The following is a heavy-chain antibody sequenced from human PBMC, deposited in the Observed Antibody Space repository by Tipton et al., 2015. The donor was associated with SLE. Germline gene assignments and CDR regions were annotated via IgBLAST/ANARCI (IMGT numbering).Heavy chain of an antibody. Sequence: TLSLTCTVSGDSINSHYWSWIRQPAGKGLEWIGRRFSSGDTNYNPSLKRRLTMSVDTSKNQFSLTVNSVTAADTAVYYCARENVAADGALDVWGQGTMVTVSS. V-gene: IGHV4-4*07. CDR2: RFSSGDT. J-gene: IGHJ3*01. CDR1: GDSINSHY. CDR3: ARENVAADGALDV. D-gene: IGHD6-13*01.